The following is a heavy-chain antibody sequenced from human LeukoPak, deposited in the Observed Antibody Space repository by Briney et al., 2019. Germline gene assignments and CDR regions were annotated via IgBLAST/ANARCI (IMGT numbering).Heavy chain of an antibody. J-gene: IGHJ4*02. CDR3: AREARYYYGSGSSNFDY. Sequence: PSETLSLTCAVYGGSFSGYYWSWIRQPPGKGLEWIGEINHSGSTNYNPSLKSRVTISVDTSKNQFSLKLSSVTAADTAVYYCAREARYYYGSGSSNFDYWGQGTLVTVSS. CDR2: INHSGST. CDR1: GGSFSGYY. D-gene: IGHD3-10*01. V-gene: IGHV4-34*01.